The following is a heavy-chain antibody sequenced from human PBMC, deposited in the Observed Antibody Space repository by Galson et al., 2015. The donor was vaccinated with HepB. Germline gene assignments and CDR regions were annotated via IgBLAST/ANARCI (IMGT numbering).Heavy chain of an antibody. Sequence: SLRLSCAASGFTFSGSDIHWVRQASGKGLEWVGRIKNKVNKYATACAASLKGRFTISRDDSKNTAFLQMNSLQIEDTAVYYCSRLSYDSSGNLYYFDYWGQGTLVTVSS. CDR1: GFTFSGSD. CDR2: IKNKVNKYAT. J-gene: IGHJ4*02. D-gene: IGHD3-22*01. V-gene: IGHV3-73*01. CDR3: SRLSYDSSGNLYYFDY.